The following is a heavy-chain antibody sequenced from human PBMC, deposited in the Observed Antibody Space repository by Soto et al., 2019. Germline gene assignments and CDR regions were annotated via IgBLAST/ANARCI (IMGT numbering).Heavy chain of an antibody. Sequence: QVQLVESGGGVVQPGRSLRLSCAASGFTFSSYAMHWVRQAPGKGLEWVALIRYDGNDKDYADSVKGRFTISRDNSKNTLYLYMNSLRAEDTAVYFCARVLRDGSSPPFSWGQGTMVTVSS. CDR1: GFTFSSYA. D-gene: IGHD6-13*01. J-gene: IGHJ3*01. CDR2: IRYDGNDK. CDR3: ARVLRDGSSPPFS. V-gene: IGHV3-33*01.